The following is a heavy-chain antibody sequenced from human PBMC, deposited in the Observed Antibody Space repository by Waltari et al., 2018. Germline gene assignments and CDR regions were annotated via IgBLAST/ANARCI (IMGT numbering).Heavy chain of an antibody. CDR2: FEPEDGEI. CDR3: ASILGTTVXXPRPFDY. CDR1: GYTLXELS. D-gene: IGHD4-17*01. Sequence: QVQLVQSGAEVKKPXASVKVSCKVXGYTLXELSMXWVRLAPGKGLEWRGGFEPEDGEIIYXQKFQGRVTMTEXTSXDTAXXEXSSLRSEXXXVYYXASILGTTVXXPRPFDYXGQGTLVTVXS. V-gene: IGHV1-24*01. J-gene: IGHJ4*02.